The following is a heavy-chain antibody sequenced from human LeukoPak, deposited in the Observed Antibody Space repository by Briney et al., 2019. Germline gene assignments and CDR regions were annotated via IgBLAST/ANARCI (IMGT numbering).Heavy chain of an antibody. CDR3: ATEPQTYSQTRTGYFDY. CDR1: GGSISSGGYY. CDR2: IYHSGST. D-gene: IGHD6-13*01. V-gene: IGHV4-30-2*01. Sequence: PSQTLSLTCTVSGGSISSGGYYWSWIRQPPGKGLEWIGYIYHSGSTYYNPSLKSRVTISVDRSKNQFSLKLSSVTAADTAVYYCATEPQTYSQTRTGYFDYWGQGTLVTVSS. J-gene: IGHJ4*02.